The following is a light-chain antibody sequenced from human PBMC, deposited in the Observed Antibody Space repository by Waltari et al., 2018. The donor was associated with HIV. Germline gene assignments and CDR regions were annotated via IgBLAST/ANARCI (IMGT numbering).Light chain of an antibody. Sequence: SYELTQPPSMSVSPGQTASISCSGFTLGHKYVSWYQQKPGQSPVLVIYQDAERPSGIPVRFSGSSSGSTATLSISGTQTMDEGDYFCQAWDSISGIIFGGGTKLAV. CDR3: QAWDSISGII. CDR1: TLGHKY. J-gene: IGLJ2*01. V-gene: IGLV3-1*01. CDR2: QDA.